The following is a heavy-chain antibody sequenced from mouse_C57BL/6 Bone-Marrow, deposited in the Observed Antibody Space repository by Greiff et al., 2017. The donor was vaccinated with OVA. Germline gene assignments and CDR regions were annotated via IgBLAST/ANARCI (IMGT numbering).Heavy chain of an antibody. V-gene: IGHV1-55*01. CDR3: ARSFTTAYYFDY. D-gene: IGHD1-2*01. Sequence: QVQLKQPGAELVKPGASVKMSCKASGYTFTSYWITWVKQRPGQGLEWIGDIYPGSGSTNYNEKFKSKATLTVDTSSSTAYMQLSSLTSEDSAVYYCARSFTTAYYFDYWGQGTTLTVSS. CDR2: IYPGSGST. J-gene: IGHJ2*01. CDR1: GYTFTSYW.